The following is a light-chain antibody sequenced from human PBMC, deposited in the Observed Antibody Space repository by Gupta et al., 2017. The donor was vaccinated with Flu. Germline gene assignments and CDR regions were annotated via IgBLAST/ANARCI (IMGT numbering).Light chain of an antibody. Sequence: DIVMTQSPLSLPVTPGEPASISCRSSQSLLHSNGYNYLDWYLQKPGQSPQLLIYLGSNRASGVPDRFSGSGSGTDFTLKISRVEAEDFGVYYCMQALQTPRLTFGGGTKVEIK. J-gene: IGKJ4*01. V-gene: IGKV2-28*01. CDR3: MQALQTPRLT. CDR1: QSLLHSNGYNY. CDR2: LGS.